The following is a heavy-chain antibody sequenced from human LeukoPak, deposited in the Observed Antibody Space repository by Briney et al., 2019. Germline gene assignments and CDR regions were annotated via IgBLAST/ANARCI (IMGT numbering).Heavy chain of an antibody. CDR3: ARGRGQLVPVDY. Sequence: SETLSLTCTVSGGSISSYYWSWIRQPPGKGLEWIGYIYYSGSTNYNPSLKSRVTISVDTSKNQFSLKLSSVTAADTAVYYCARGRGQLVPVDYWGQGTLVTVSS. CDR2: IYYSGST. J-gene: IGHJ4*02. V-gene: IGHV4-59*01. D-gene: IGHD6-6*01. CDR1: GGSISSYY.